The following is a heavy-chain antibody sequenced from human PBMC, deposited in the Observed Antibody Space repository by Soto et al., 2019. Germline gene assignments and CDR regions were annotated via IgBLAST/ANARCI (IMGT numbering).Heavy chain of an antibody. V-gene: IGHV4-59*01. D-gene: IGHD6-19*01. CDR3: ARDPQSGWFGY. CDR2: IYYSGST. J-gene: IGHJ4*02. CDR1: GGSISSYY. Sequence: SETLSLTCTVSGGSISSYYWSWIRQPPGKGLEWIGYIYYSGSTNYNPSLKSRVTISVDTSKNQFSLKLSSVTAADTAVYYCARDPQSGWFGYWGQGTLVTVSS.